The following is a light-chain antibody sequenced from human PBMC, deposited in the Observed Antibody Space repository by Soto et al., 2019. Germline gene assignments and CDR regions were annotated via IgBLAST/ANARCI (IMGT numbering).Light chain of an antibody. V-gene: IGLV2-14*01. Sequence: QSALTQPASVSGSPGQSITISCTGTSSDVGGYNYVSWYQQHPGKAPKLMIYDVSNRPSGVYNRFSGSKSGNTASLTICGLQAEDEADYYCSSYTSSSTLGVFGGGTKLTVL. CDR3: SSYTSSSTLGV. CDR2: DVS. CDR1: SSDVGGYNY. J-gene: IGLJ3*02.